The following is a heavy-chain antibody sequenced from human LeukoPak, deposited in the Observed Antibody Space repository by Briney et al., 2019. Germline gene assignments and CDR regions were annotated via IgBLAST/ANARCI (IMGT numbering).Heavy chain of an antibody. Sequence: SETLSLTCTVSGGSTSSYYWSWIRQPPGKGLKWIGYIYYSGSTNYNPSLKSRVTISVDTSKNQFSLKLSSVTAADTAVHYCARARGARITMIVVVDYFDYWGQGTLVTVSS. CDR3: ARARGARITMIVVVDYFDY. J-gene: IGHJ4*02. D-gene: IGHD3-22*01. CDR1: GGSTSSYY. CDR2: IYYSGST. V-gene: IGHV4-59*01.